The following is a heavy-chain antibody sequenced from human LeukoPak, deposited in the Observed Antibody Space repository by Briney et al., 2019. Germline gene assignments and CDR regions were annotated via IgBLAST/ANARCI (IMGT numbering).Heavy chain of an antibody. CDR1: GGSFSGYY. V-gene: IGHV4-34*01. CDR2: INHSGST. Sequence: SETLSLTCAVYGGSFSGYYWSWIRQPPGKGLEWIGEINHSGSTNYNPSLKSRVTISVDTSKNQFSLNLTSVTTADTAVYYCARVSCSSTSCPRRDALDVWGQGTMVTVSS. D-gene: IGHD2-2*01. J-gene: IGHJ3*01. CDR3: ARVSCSSTSCPRRDALDV.